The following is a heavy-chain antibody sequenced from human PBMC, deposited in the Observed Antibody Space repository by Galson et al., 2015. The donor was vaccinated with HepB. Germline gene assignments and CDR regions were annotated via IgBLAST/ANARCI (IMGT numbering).Heavy chain of an antibody. CDR2: ISSSSSFT. V-gene: IGHV3-11*06. D-gene: IGHD2-15*01. J-gene: IGHJ3*02. CDR1: GFTFSDYY. CDR3: ARELYCSGGSCPGPNDPYRI. Sequence: SLRLSCAASGFTFSDYYMAWVRQAPGKGLEWVSYISSSSSFTNYADSVKGRFTVSRDNVKNSLYLQMNSLRVEDTAVYYCARELYCSGGSCPGPNDPYRIWGQGTMVTVSS.